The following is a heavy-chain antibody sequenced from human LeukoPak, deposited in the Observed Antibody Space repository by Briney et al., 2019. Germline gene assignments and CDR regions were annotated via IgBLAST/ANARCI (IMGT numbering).Heavy chain of an antibody. CDR3: ARAEDPAMVNVGDYYYYAMDI. V-gene: IGHV4-4*02. Sequence: SETLSLTCAVSGGSISSSNWWSWVRQPPGKGLEWIGEIYHSGSTNYNPSLKSRVTISVDKSKNQFSLKLSSVTAADTAVYYCARAEDPAMVNVGDYYYYAMDIWGQGTTVTVSS. CDR2: IYHSGST. J-gene: IGHJ6*02. CDR1: GGSISSSNW. D-gene: IGHD5-18*01.